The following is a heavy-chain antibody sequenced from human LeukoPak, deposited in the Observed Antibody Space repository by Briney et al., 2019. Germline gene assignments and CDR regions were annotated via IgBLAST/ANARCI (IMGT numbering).Heavy chain of an antibody. CDR2: IYYSGST. Sequence: SETLSLTCTVSGGSISSYYWSWIRQPPGKGLEWIGYIYYSGSTNYNPSLKSRVTISVDTSKTQFSLKLSSVTAADTAVYYCARVAFYYDSGSYFDYWGQGALVSVSS. V-gene: IGHV4-59*12. CDR3: ARVAFYYDSGSYFDY. D-gene: IGHD3-10*01. CDR1: GGSISSYY. J-gene: IGHJ4*02.